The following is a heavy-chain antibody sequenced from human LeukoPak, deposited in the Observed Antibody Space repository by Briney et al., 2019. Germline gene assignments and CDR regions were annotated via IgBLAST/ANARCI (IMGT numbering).Heavy chain of an antibody. Sequence: GGSLRLSCDASGFNFNTYTMYWVRQAPGQGLEWVSGIRHSDGKKYYADSVRGRFTISSDIFKNTLYLQMNGLRADDTALYYCAKGLERESRLDSWGQGTLVTVSS. D-gene: IGHD1-1*01. V-gene: IGHV3-23*01. J-gene: IGHJ4*02. CDR1: GFNFNTYT. CDR2: IRHSDGKK. CDR3: AKGLERESRLDS.